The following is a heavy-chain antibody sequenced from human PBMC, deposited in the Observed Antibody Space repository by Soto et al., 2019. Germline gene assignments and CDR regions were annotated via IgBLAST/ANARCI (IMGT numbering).Heavy chain of an antibody. J-gene: IGHJ4*02. CDR1: GFTIGSYA. Sequence: PGGSLRLSCAASGFTIGSYAMTWVRQAPGKGLERVSIISASGGSTYYADSVKGRFTISRDNSKNTLYLQMNRLRVEDTAVYYCAKILTGGRYFDWLLPAFDYWGQGTLVTVS. D-gene: IGHD3-9*01. V-gene: IGHV3-23*01. CDR2: ISASGGST. CDR3: AKILTGGRYFDWLLPAFDY.